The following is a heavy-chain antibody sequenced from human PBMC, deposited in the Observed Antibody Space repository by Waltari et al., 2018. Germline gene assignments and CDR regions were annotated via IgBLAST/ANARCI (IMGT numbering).Heavy chain of an antibody. J-gene: IGHJ3*02. CDR1: GGSISSYY. Sequence: QVQLQESGPGLVKPSETLSLTCTASGGSISSYYWSWIRQPPGEGLEWIGYIYYSGSTTYNPSLKSRVTISVDTSKNQFSLKLSSVTAADTAVYYCARVWTYYDKGGPRGAFDIWGQGTMVTVSS. V-gene: IGHV4-59*01. D-gene: IGHD3-9*01. CDR2: IYYSGST. CDR3: ARVWTYYDKGGPRGAFDI.